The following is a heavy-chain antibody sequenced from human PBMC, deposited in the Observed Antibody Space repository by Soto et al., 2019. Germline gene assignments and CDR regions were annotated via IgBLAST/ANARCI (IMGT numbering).Heavy chain of an antibody. CDR2: IVVGSGNT. CDR1: GFTFTNSA. J-gene: IGHJ6*02. Sequence: ASVKVSCKASGFTFTNSAIQWVRQARGQRLEWMGWIVVGSGNTNYSQKFQGRVTITRDTSASTAYMELRSLRSDDTAVYYCARVVATVVGPYGMDVWGQGTTVTVSS. V-gene: IGHV1-58*02. CDR3: ARVVATVVGPYGMDV. D-gene: IGHD3-22*01.